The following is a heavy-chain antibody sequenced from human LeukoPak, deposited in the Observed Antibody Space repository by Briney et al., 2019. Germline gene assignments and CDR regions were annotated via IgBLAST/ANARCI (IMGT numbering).Heavy chain of an antibody. Sequence: KPSETLSLTCAVYGGSFSGYYWSWIRQPPGKGLEWIGEINHSGSTNYNPSLKSRVTISVDTSKNQFSLKLSSVTAADTAVYYCARGIAARRGPYYYYYMDVWGKGTTVTVSS. CDR1: GGSFSGYY. D-gene: IGHD6-6*01. CDR2: INHSGST. J-gene: IGHJ6*03. CDR3: ARGIAARRGPYYYYYMDV. V-gene: IGHV4-34*01.